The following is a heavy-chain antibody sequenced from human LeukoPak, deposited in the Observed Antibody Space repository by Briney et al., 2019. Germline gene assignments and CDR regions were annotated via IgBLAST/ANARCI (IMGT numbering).Heavy chain of an antibody. CDR3: AKRYYYDSSGID. CDR1: GFTFSSYA. Sequence: PGGSLRLSCVVSGFTFSSYAMSWVRQAPGEGLEWVSAISGSGGSTYYADSVKGRFTISRDNSKNTLYLQMNSLRAEDTAVYYCAKRYYYDSSGIDWGQGTLVTVSS. J-gene: IGHJ4*02. V-gene: IGHV3-23*01. CDR2: ISGSGGST. D-gene: IGHD3-22*01.